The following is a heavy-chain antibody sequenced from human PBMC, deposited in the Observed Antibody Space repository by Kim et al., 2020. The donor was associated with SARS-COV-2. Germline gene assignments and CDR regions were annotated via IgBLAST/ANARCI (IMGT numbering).Heavy chain of an antibody. Sequence: SETLSLTCAVYGGSFSGYYWSWIRQPPGKGLEWIWEINHSGSTNYNPSLKSRVTISVDTSKNQFSLKLSSVTAADTAVYYCARGRRKAVVIIRGAFDIWGQGTMVTVSS. J-gene: IGHJ3*02. V-gene: IGHV4-34*01. CDR2: INHSGST. CDR3: ARGRRKAVVIIRGAFDI. CDR1: GGSFSGYY. D-gene: IGHD3-3*01.